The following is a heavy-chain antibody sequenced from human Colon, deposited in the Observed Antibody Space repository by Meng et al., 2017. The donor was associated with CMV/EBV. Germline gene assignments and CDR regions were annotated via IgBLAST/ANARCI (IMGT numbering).Heavy chain of an antibody. D-gene: IGHD2-2*01. CDR2: INHSGST. CDR1: GYSISSGYY. CDR3: ASYCSSTSCSNWFDP. V-gene: IGHV4-38-2*02. J-gene: IGHJ5*02. Sequence: SETLSLTCTVSGYSISSGYYWGWIRQPPGKGLEWIGEINHSGSTNYNPSLKSRVTISVDTSKNQFSLKLSSVTAADTAVYYCASYCSSTSCSNWFDPWGQGTLVTVSS.